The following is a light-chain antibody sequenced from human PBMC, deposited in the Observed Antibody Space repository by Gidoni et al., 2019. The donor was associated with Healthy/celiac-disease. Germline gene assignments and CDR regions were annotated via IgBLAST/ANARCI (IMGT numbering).Light chain of an antibody. CDR1: KLGEKY. Sequence: SYELTQPPSVSVSPGQTASITCSGDKLGEKYACWYQQKPGQSPVLVIYQDSKRPSGIPERFSGSNSGNTATLTISGTQAMDEADYYCQAWDSSQVVFGGGTKLTVL. CDR3: QAWDSSQVV. CDR2: QDS. V-gene: IGLV3-1*01. J-gene: IGLJ2*01.